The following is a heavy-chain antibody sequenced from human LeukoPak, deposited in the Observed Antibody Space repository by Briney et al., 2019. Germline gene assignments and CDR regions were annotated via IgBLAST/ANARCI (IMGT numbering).Heavy chain of an antibody. CDR2: ISGSGGST. Sequence: GGSLRLSCAASGFTFSSYAMSWVRQAPGKGLEWFSAISGSGGSTYYADSVKGRFTISRDNSKNTLYLQMNSLRAEDTAVYYYAKDLLVPLVPHRVYDAFDIWGQGTMVTVSS. CDR3: AKDLLVPLVPHRVYDAFDI. V-gene: IGHV3-23*01. J-gene: IGHJ3*02. CDR1: GFTFSSYA. D-gene: IGHD6-6*01.